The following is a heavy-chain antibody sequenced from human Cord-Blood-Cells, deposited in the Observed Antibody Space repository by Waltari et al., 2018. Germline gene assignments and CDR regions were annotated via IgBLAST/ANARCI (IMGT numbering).Heavy chain of an antibody. V-gene: IGHV3-7*01. CDR2: IKQDGSEK. D-gene: IGHD6-19*01. CDR1: GFTFSSYW. J-gene: IGHJ4*02. Sequence: EVQLVESGGGLVQPGGSLRLSCAASGFTFSSYWMSWVRQAPGKGLEWVANIKQDGSEKYDVESVKGRFTISRDNAKNSLYLQMNSLRAEDTAVYYCARVGVAGIGGHNYWGQGTLVTVSS. CDR3: ARVGVAGIGGHNY.